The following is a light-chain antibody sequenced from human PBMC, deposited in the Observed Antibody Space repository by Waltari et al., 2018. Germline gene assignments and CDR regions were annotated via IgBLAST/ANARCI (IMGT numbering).Light chain of an antibody. V-gene: IGLV4-60*03. J-gene: IGLJ3*02. CDR2: REVSGSY. CDR3: GTWEPTVRV. Sequence: QPVLTQSSSASASLGSSVKLTCTLSSGHSTSIIAWHQQQPGKAPRYLMKREVSGSYNKGSGVPDRFSASSSGADRYLSISSLHAADEALYYCGTWEPTVRVFGGGTTLTVL. CDR1: SGHSTSI.